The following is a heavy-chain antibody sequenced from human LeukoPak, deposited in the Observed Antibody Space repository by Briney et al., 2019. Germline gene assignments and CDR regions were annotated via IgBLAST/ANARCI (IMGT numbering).Heavy chain of an antibody. CDR1: VFPFSYYV. J-gene: IGHJ6*03. Sequence: PGGSLRLSCAGSVFPFSYYVMHWVRQPPGKGLKCVALISYDGSKKYYADSVKGRPATSRDNSKNTLYLQTNSLRGEETAVYYCARGDTTVVYYYYYYMDVWGKGTTVTVSS. CDR2: ISYDGSKK. CDR3: ARGDTTVVYYYYYYMDV. V-gene: IGHV3-30*03. D-gene: IGHD4-11*01.